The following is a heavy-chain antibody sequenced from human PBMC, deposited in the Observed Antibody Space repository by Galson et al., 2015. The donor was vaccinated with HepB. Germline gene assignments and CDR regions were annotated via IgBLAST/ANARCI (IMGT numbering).Heavy chain of an antibody. D-gene: IGHD2-2*01. CDR3: ARRINQLLSGNWFDP. V-gene: IGHV5-10-1*01. CDR1: GYSFTSYW. CDR2: IDPSDSYT. J-gene: IGHJ5*02. Sequence: QSGAEVKKPGESLRISCKGSGYSFTSYWISWVRQMPGKGLEWMGRIDPSDSYTNYSPSFQGHVTISADKSISTAYLQWSSLKASDTAMYYCARRINQLLSGNWFDPWGQGTLVTVSS.